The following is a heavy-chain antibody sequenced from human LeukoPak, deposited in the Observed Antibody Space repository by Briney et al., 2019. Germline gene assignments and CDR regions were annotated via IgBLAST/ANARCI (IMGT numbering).Heavy chain of an antibody. J-gene: IGHJ4*02. V-gene: IGHV3-21*06. D-gene: IGHD4-23*01. Sequence: GGSLRLSCAASGFTFSTYSMTWVRQAPGKGLEWVSSISSRGSYMYSADSVKGRFTISRDNAKNSLYLQMNSLRAEDTAVYYCARGGGNIFDYWGQGTLVTVSS. CDR3: ARGGGNIFDY. CDR2: ISSRGSYM. CDR1: GFTFSTYS.